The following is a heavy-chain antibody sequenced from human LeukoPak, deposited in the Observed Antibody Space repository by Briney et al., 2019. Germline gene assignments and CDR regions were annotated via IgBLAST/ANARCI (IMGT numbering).Heavy chain of an antibody. J-gene: IGHJ3*02. D-gene: IGHD5-18*01. CDR2: IKKGRSEK. CDR1: GFTFSSYW. CDR3: AREVRGSYGPQAFDI. Sequence: QPGGSLRLSCAASGFTFSSYWMSWVRQAPGKGLEWVANIKKGRSEKYYVDSVKGRFTISRDNAKNSLYLQMNSLRAEDTAVYYCAREVRGSYGPQAFDIWGQGTMVTVSS. V-gene: IGHV3-7*01.